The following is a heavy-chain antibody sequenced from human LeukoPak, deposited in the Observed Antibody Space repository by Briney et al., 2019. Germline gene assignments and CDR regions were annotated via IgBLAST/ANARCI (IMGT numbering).Heavy chain of an antibody. CDR2: IYYSGST. D-gene: IGHD5-24*01. Sequence: TFSSYAMSWVRQPPAKGLEWIGNIYYSGSTYYNPSLKSRVTISVDTSKNQFSLKLSSVTAADTAVYYCARDGYNPIDYWGQGTLVTVSS. J-gene: IGHJ4*02. V-gene: IGHV4-39*07. CDR1: TFSSYA. CDR3: ARDGYNPIDY.